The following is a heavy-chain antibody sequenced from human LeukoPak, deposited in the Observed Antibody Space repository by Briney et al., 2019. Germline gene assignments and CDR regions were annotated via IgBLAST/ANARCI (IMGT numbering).Heavy chain of an antibody. CDR3: ARGIVGATRWFDP. V-gene: IGHV3-48*03. CDR2: ISSSGSTI. Sequence: GGSLRLSCAASGFTFSSYEMNWVRQAPGKGLEWVSYISSSGSTIYYADSVKGRFTISRDNAKNSLYLQMNSLRAEDTAVYYCARGIVGATRWFDPWGQGTLVTVSS. CDR1: GFTFSSYE. D-gene: IGHD1-26*01. J-gene: IGHJ5*02.